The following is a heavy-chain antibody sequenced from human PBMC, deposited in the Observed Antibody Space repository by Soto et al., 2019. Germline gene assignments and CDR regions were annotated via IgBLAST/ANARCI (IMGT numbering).Heavy chain of an antibody. CDR1: GGTFSSYA. CDR3: ARDISRDIVVVGNMDV. CDR2: IIPIFGTA. J-gene: IGHJ6*02. V-gene: IGHV1-69*13. D-gene: IGHD2-21*01. Sequence: SVKVSCKASGGTFSSYAISWVRQAPGQGLEWMGGIIPIFGTANYAQKFQGRVTITADESTSTAYMELSSLRSEDTAVYYCARDISRDIVVVGNMDVWGQGTTVTVSS.